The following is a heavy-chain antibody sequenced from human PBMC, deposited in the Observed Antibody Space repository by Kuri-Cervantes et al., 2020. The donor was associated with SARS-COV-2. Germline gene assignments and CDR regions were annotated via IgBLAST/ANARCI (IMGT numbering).Heavy chain of an antibody. CDR3: AKDSDFWSGYQLFDY. D-gene: IGHD3-3*01. CDR2: ISGSGGST. V-gene: IGHV3-23*01. J-gene: IGHJ4*02. Sequence: GESLKISCAASGFTFDDYAMHWVRQAPGKGLEWVSAISGSGGSTYYADSVKGRFTISRDNSKNTLYLQMNSLRAEDTAVYYCAKDSDFWSGYQLFDYWGQRTRVTVSS. CDR1: GFTFDDYA.